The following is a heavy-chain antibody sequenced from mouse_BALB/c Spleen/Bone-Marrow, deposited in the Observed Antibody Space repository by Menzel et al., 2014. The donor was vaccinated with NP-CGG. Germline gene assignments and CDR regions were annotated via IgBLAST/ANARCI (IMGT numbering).Heavy chain of an antibody. D-gene: IGHD1-1*01. CDR1: GFTFSSFG. CDR2: ISSGSSTV. Sequence: EVMLVESGGGLVQPGGSRKLSCAASGFTFSSFGMHWVRQAPEQGLEWVAYISSGSSTVYYADKVMGRFTISRDNPKNTLFLQMTSLRSEDTAMYYCARSGSSSGYVDYWGQGTTLTVSS. CDR3: ARSGSSSGYVDY. J-gene: IGHJ2*01. V-gene: IGHV5-17*02.